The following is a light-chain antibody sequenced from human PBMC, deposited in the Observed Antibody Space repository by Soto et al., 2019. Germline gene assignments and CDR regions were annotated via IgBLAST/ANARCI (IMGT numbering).Light chain of an antibody. CDR2: DDS. V-gene: IGLV3-21*02. CDR3: QVWDSSSDRV. CDR1: NIESHS. J-gene: IGLJ3*02. Sequence: SYELTQPPSVSLAPGQTARITCGGTNIESHSVHWYQQKPGQAPMVVVYDDSDRPSGIPERFSGSNSGNTATLTISRVEAGDEADYYCQVWDSSSDRVFGGGTKVTVL.